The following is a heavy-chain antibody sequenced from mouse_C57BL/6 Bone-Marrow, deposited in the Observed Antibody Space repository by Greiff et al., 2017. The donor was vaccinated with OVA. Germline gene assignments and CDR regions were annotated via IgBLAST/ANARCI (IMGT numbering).Heavy chain of an antibody. D-gene: IGHD1-1*01. CDR3: THYYGNMDY. CDR1: GFNITDDY. Sequence: EVQLQQSGAELVRPGASVKLSCTASGFNITDDYMHWVKQRPEQGLEWIGWIDPENGDTEYDPKFQGKATLTADTSSNTAYLQLRSLTSEDTAVYYCTHYYGNMDYWGQGTSVTVSS. CDR2: IDPENGDT. V-gene: IGHV14-4*01. J-gene: IGHJ4*01.